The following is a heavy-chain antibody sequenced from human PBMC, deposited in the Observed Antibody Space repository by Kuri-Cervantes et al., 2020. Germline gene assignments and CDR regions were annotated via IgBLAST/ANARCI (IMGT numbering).Heavy chain of an antibody. D-gene: IGHD3-3*01. Sequence: LSLTCAASGFTFSSYWMHWVRQAPGKGLVWVSRINSDGSSTSYADSVKGRFTISRDNAKNTLYLQMNSLRAEDTAVYYCAKDRNPTIFGVVIGFGFDPWGQGTLVTVSS. CDR1: GFTFSSYW. V-gene: IGHV3-74*01. CDR2: INSDGSST. CDR3: AKDRNPTIFGVVIGFGFDP. J-gene: IGHJ5*02.